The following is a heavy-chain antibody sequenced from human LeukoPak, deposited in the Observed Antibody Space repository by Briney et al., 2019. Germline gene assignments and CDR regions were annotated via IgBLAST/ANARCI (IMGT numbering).Heavy chain of an antibody. CDR3: ARERKSMTTVTTGFDY. V-gene: IGHV3-21*01. Sequence: PGGSLRLSCAASGFTFSSYSMNWVRQAPGKGLEWVSSISDSSSYIYYADSVKGRFIISRDNAKNSLYLQMNGLRAEDSAVYYCARERKSMTTVTTGFDYWGQGTLVTVSS. CDR2: ISDSSSYI. CDR1: GFTFSSYS. D-gene: IGHD4-17*01. J-gene: IGHJ4*01.